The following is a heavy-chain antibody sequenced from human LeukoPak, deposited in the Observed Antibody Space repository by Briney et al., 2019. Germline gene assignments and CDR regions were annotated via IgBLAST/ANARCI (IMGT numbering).Heavy chain of an antibody. CDR2: ISAYNGNT. D-gene: IGHD3-10*01. Sequence: ASVKVSCKASGYTFTSYGISWVRQAPGQGLEWLGWISAYNGNTNYAQKLQGRVTMTTDTSTSTAYVELRSLRSDDTAVYYCARDGAGSYFIYYYYGMDVWGQGTTVTVSS. J-gene: IGHJ6*02. V-gene: IGHV1-18*01. CDR1: GYTFTSYG. CDR3: ARDGAGSYFIYYYYGMDV.